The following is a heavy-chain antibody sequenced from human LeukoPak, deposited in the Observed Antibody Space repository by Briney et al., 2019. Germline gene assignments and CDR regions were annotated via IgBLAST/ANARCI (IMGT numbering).Heavy chain of an antibody. CDR2: ISSSSSYI. D-gene: IGHD3-10*01. CDR3: ARAEYYYGSGSPIDY. V-gene: IGHV3-21*01. Sequence: GGSLRLSCAASGFTFSSYSMNWVRQAPGKGLEWVSSISSSSSYIYYADSVKGRFTISRDNAKNSLYLQMNSLRAEDTAVYYCARAEYYYGSGSPIDYWGQGTLVTVSS. J-gene: IGHJ4*02. CDR1: GFTFSSYS.